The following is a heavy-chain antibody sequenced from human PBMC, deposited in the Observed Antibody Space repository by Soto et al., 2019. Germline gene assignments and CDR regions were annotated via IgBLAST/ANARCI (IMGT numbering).Heavy chain of an antibody. D-gene: IGHD2-8*01. CDR2: ISYSGST. CDR3: ARHAGFRYCTNGVCYSFDY. Sequence: ETLSLTCTVSGGSISSSSYYWGWIRQPPGKGLEWIGSISYSGSTYYNPSLKSRVTISVDTSKNQFSLKLSTVTAADTAVYYCARHAGFRYCTNGVCYSFDYWGQGTLVTVSS. J-gene: IGHJ4*02. V-gene: IGHV4-39*01. CDR1: GGSISSSSYY.